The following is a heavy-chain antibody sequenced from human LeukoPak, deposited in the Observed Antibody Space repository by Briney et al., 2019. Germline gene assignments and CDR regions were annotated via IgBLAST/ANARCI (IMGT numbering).Heavy chain of an antibody. J-gene: IGHJ6*02. Sequence: GGSLRLSCAASGFTFSSYAMHWVRQAPGKGLEWVAVISYDGSNKYYADSVKGRFTISRDNSKNTLYLQMNSLRAEDTAVYYCARDLSDEAFYYYGMDVWGQGTTVTVSS. CDR1: GFTFSSYA. V-gene: IGHV3-30*04. D-gene: IGHD5-24*01. CDR3: ARDLSDEAFYYYGMDV. CDR2: ISYDGSNK.